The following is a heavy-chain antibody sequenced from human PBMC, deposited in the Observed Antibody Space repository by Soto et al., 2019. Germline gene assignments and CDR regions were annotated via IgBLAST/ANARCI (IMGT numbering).Heavy chain of an antibody. J-gene: IGHJ4*02. CDR1: GGSISSYY. CDR2: IYYSGST. V-gene: IGHV4-59*08. Sequence: PSETLSLTCTVSGGSISSYYWSWIRQPPGKGLEWIGYIYYSGSTNYNPSLKSRVTISVDTSKNQFSLKLSSVTAADTAVYYCARGIVVVPAAILYFDYWGQGTLVTVSS. CDR3: ARGIVVVPAAILYFDY. D-gene: IGHD2-2*01.